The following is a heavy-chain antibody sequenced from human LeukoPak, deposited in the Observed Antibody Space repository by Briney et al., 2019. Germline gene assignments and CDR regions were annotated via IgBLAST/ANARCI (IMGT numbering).Heavy chain of an antibody. Sequence: ASVKVSCKASGGTFSSYAISWVRQAPGQGLEWMGRIIPIFGTANYAQKFQGRVTITTDESTSTAYMELSSLRSEDTAVYYCAREAALEWLLMWFDPWGQGTLVTVSS. V-gene: IGHV1-69*05. CDR3: AREAALEWLLMWFDP. D-gene: IGHD3-3*01. CDR2: IIPIFGTA. CDR1: GGTFSSYA. J-gene: IGHJ5*02.